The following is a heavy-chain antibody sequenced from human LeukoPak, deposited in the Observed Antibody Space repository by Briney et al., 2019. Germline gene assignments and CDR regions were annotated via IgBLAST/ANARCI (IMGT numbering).Heavy chain of an antibody. V-gene: IGHV4-30-2*01. Sequence: SETLSLTCTVSGGSISSGGYYWSWIRQPPGKGLEWIGYIYHSGSTYYNPSLKSRATISVDRSKNQFSLKLSSVTAADTAVYYCAREGPYGSGSYADDWGQGTLVTVSS. D-gene: IGHD3-10*01. CDR2: IYHSGST. CDR3: AREGPYGSGSYADD. CDR1: GGSISSGGYY. J-gene: IGHJ4*02.